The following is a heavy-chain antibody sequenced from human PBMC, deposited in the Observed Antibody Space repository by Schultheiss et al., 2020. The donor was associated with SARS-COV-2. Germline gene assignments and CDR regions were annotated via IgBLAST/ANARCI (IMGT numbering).Heavy chain of an antibody. CDR1: GFTFSSYS. J-gene: IGHJ4*02. V-gene: IGHV3-48*01. Sequence: GGSLRLSCAASGFTFSSYSMNWVRQAPGKGLEWVSYISSSSSTIYYADSVKGRFTISRDNAKNTLYLQMNSLRAEDTAVYYCARDNDNSVGPFWGQGTLVTVSS. CDR2: ISSSSSTI. CDR3: ARDNDNSVGPF. D-gene: IGHD2/OR15-2a*01.